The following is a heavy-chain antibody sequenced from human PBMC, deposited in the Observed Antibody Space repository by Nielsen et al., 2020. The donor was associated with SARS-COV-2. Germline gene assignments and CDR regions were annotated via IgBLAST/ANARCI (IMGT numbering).Heavy chain of an antibody. D-gene: IGHD3-10*01. CDR3: AKFRGVCRSVGAFDV. CDR2: IYYSGNT. CDR1: NEITPHY. Sequence: SETLSLTCSVSNEITPHYWSWVRQTTGKGLEWNGYIYYSGNTSYSPSLKSRVNISLDKSKNQFSLTLKSVTAADTADYYCAKFRGVCRSVGAFDVWGQGTKVTFSS. J-gene: IGHJ3*01. V-gene: IGHV4-59*11.